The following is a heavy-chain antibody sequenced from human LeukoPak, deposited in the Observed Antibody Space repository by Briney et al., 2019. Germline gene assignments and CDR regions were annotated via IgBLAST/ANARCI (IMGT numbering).Heavy chain of an antibody. CDR3: ARGPSYSSSWFHFDY. CDR1: GGTFSSYA. J-gene: IGHJ4*02. D-gene: IGHD6-13*01. Sequence: SVKVSCKASGGTFSSYAISWVRQAPGQGLEWTGGIIPIFGTANYAQKFQGRVTITTDESTSTAYMELSSLRSEDTAVYYCARGPSYSSSWFHFDYWGQGTLVTVSS. V-gene: IGHV1-69*05. CDR2: IIPIFGTA.